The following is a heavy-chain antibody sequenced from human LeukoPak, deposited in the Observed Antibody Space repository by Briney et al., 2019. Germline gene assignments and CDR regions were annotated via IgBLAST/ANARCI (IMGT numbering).Heavy chain of an antibody. D-gene: IGHD4-17*01. CDR1: GGSFSGYY. J-gene: IGHJ4*02. V-gene: IGHV4-34*01. Sequence: SETLSLTCAVYGGSFSGYYWGWIRQPPGKGLEWIGEINHSGSTNYNPSLKSRVTISVDTSKNQFSLKLSSVTAADTAVYYCARNYGDCDFDYWGQGTLVTVSS. CDR2: INHSGST. CDR3: ARNYGDCDFDY.